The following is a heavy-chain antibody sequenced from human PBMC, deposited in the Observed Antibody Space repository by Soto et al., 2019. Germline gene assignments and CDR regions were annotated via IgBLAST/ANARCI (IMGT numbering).Heavy chain of an antibody. CDR3: AKEVGYSSGYDYFDY. Sequence: GGSVRLSCAASGFTVSSYAMSWVRQAPGKGLEWVSGISGSGVSTHYADSVKGRFTISRDNSKNTLYLQMNSLRAEDTAVYYCAKEVGYSSGYDYFDYWGQGTLVTVSS. CDR2: ISGSGVST. CDR1: GFTVSSYA. D-gene: IGHD6-19*01. V-gene: IGHV3-23*01. J-gene: IGHJ4*02.